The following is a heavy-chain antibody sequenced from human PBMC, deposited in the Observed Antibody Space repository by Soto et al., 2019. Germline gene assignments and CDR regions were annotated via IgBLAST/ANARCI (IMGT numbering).Heavy chain of an antibody. CDR2: ISGRDGNI. CDR3: AGDQGPNYMAV. J-gene: IGHJ6*03. Sequence: VELLESGGGLVQPGGSLRLSCVASGFTFKNYDMSWSRQTPGKGLEWLSYISGRDGNIYYADSVRGRFTISRDNAKNSVYLQMNSLRAEDTAVYYCAGDQGPNYMAVWGKGTTVTVS. CDR1: GFTFKNYD. V-gene: IGHV3-11*01.